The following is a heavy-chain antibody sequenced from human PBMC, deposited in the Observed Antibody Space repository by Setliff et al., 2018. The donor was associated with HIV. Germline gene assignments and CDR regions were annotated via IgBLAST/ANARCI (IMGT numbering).Heavy chain of an antibody. CDR3: ARCGAGEWHLYMDV. D-gene: IGHD3-16*01. CDR2: SIPILGIG. J-gene: IGHJ6*03. Sequence: SVKVSCKASAGTFSSYTINWVRQAPGQGLEWMGRSIPILGIGNDEQAQKFKGRVTFTADKSTSTVYMELSSLRSEDTAVYYCARCGAGEWHLYMDVWGKGTAVTVSS. CDR1: AGTFSSYT. V-gene: IGHV1-69*02.